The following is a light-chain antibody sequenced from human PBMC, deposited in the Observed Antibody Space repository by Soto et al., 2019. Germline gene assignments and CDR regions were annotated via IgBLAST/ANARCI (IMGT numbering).Light chain of an antibody. V-gene: IGLV1-51*01. CDR2: YNY. CDR1: GSNVGYNS. Sequence: QSVLTQPPSLSAAPGQAVTISCSGSGSNVGYNSVSWYQQLPGTAPKLLIYYNYKRPSGIPARFSGSKSGTSASLGITGLQTGDEADYYCGAWDDRLTAYVFGSGTKLTVL. CDR3: GAWDDRLTAYV. J-gene: IGLJ1*01.